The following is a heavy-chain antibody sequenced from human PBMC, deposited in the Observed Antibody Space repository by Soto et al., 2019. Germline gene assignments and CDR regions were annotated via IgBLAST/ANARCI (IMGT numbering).Heavy chain of an antibody. J-gene: IGHJ6*02. V-gene: IGHV1-69*13. CDR2: IIPIFGTA. D-gene: IGHD6-25*01. CDR3: ARGRAAEAAYYYYRMDV. CDR1: GGTFSSYA. Sequence: SVKVSCKASGGTFSSYAISWVRQAPGQGLEWMGGIIPIFGTANYAQKFQGRVTITADESTSTAYMELSSLRSEDTAVYYCARGRAAEAAYYYYRMDVWGQGTTVTVSS.